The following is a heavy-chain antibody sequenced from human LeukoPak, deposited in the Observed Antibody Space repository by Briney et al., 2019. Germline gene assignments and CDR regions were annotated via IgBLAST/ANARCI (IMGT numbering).Heavy chain of an antibody. CDR2: IWYDGSNK. CDR3: AKDYPPYSSSWANWFDP. CDR1: GFTFSSYG. Sequence: QPGRSLRLSCAASGFTFSSYGMHWVRQAPGKGLEWVAVIWYDGSNKYYADSVKGRFTISRDNPKNTLYLQMNSLRAEDTAVYYCAKDYPPYSSSWANWFDPWGQGTLVTVSS. J-gene: IGHJ5*02. D-gene: IGHD6-13*01. V-gene: IGHV3-33*06.